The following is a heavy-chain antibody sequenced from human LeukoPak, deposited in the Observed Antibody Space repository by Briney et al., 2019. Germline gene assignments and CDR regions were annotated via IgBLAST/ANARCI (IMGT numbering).Heavy chain of an antibody. V-gene: IGHV5-51*01. CDR2: IYLGDSDT. Sequence: GESLKISCKGSGDSFTTYWIGWVRQIPGKGLEWMGIIYLGDSDTRYSPPFQGQVTISADKSINTAYLQWSSLKASDTAMYYCVRHRNWNYDYWGQGTLVTVSS. D-gene: IGHD1-1*01. CDR1: GDSFTTYW. J-gene: IGHJ4*02. CDR3: VRHRNWNYDY.